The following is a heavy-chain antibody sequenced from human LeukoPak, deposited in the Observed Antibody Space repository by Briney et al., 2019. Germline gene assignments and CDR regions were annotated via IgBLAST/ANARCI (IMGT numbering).Heavy chain of an antibody. CDR3: ARALGSGWYLNAWYFDL. D-gene: IGHD6-19*01. CDR1: GFTFSSYG. J-gene: IGHJ2*01. V-gene: IGHV3-21*01. CDR2: ISSSSSYI. Sequence: GGSLRLSCAASGFTFSSYGMSWVRQAPGKGLEWVSSISSSSSYIYYADSVKGRFTISRDNAKNSLYLQMNSLRAEDTAVYYCARALGSGWYLNAWYFDLWGRGTLVTVSS.